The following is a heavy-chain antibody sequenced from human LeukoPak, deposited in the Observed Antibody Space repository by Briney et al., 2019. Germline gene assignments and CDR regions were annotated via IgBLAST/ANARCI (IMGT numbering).Heavy chain of an antibody. CDR1: EYTFSVYH. CDR2: INPKSGGT. J-gene: IGHJ5*02. Sequence: AASVKVSCKASEYTFSVYHIHWVRQAPGQGLEWMGWINPKSGGTNYQQKFQDRVTMTRDTSITTAYMEMSRLRSDDTAVYYCARSIVVRGVMGNYFDPWGQGTLGTVSS. D-gene: IGHD3-10*01. CDR3: ARSIVVRGVMGNYFDP. V-gene: IGHV1-2*02.